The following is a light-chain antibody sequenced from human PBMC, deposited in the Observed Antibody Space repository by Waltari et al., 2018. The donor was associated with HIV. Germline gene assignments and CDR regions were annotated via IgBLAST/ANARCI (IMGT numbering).Light chain of an antibody. V-gene: IGKV1-8*01. Sequence: IRMTQSPSSFSASVGARVTITCRASQGISNSLAWYQQKPGKAPKLLIYDTSTLQTGVPSRFSGGGSGTDFSLTISCLQSEDFATYYCQHYHSDPPTFGQGTKVEIK. CDR1: QGISNS. CDR2: DTS. CDR3: QHYHSDPPT. J-gene: IGKJ1*01.